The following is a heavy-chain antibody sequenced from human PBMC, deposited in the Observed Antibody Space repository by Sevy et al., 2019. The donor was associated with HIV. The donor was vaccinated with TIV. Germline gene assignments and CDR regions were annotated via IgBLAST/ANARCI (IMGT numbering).Heavy chain of an antibody. CDR1: GFTFSSYS. D-gene: IGHD2-2*02. CDR3: ARNNCSITNCYMGDVFDI. CDR2: ISGISNYI. Sequence: LGGSLRLSCAASGFTFSSYSMNWVRQAPGKGLEWVSSISGISNYIYYADSMKGRFTVSRDNARNSMYLKMNSLRAEETAVYYCARNNCSITNCYMGDVFDIWGQGTMVTVSS. V-gene: IGHV3-21*01. J-gene: IGHJ3*02.